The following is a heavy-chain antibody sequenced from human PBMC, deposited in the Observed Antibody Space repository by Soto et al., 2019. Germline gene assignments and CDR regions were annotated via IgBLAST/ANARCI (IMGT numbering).Heavy chain of an antibody. V-gene: IGHV4-31*03. J-gene: IGHJ5*02. CDR2: IYDSGTT. D-gene: IGHD3-3*01. Sequence: TLSLTCTVSGGSISSGDYYWSWIRQHPGKGLEWIGYIYDSGTTYYIPSLKSRVIISVDTSKNQFSLKLSSVTAADTAVYFCARSPGYYDFWSGYPGWFDPWGQGTLVTVSS. CDR3: ARSPGYYDFWSGYPGWFDP. CDR1: GGSISSGDYY.